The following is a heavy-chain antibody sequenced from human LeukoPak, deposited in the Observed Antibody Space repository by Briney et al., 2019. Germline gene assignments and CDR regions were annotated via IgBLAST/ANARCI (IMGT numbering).Heavy chain of an antibody. CDR3: ARGLKGYSSSRIHYFDY. CDR2: ISSSGSTI. D-gene: IGHD6-13*01. Sequence: GGSLRLSCAVSGFTFSDYYMSWIRQAPGKGLEWVSHISSSGSTIYYADSVKGRFTISRDNAKNSLYLQMNSLRAEDTAVYYCARGLKGYSSSRIHYFDYWGQGTLVTVSS. J-gene: IGHJ4*02. CDR1: GFTFSDYY. V-gene: IGHV3-11*01.